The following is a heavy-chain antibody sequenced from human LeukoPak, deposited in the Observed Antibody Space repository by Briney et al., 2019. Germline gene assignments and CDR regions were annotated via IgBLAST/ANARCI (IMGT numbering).Heavy chain of an antibody. CDR2: INPNSGGT. Sequence: ASVKVSCKASGYTFTGYYIFWVRRAPGQGLEWMGWINPNSGGTNYAQEFQGRLTMTRDTSITTAYMELSTLRSDDTAVYYCALIGDHAWFDPWGQGTLVTVSS. CDR3: ALIGDHAWFDP. J-gene: IGHJ5*02. D-gene: IGHD3-10*01. V-gene: IGHV1-2*02. CDR1: GYTFTGYY.